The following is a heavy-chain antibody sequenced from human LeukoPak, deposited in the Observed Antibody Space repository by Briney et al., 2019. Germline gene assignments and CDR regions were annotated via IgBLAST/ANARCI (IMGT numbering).Heavy chain of an antibody. J-gene: IGHJ4*02. V-gene: IGHV3-23*01. D-gene: IGHD4-23*01. CDR3: AKPLTYGGNAAADFDY. CDR2: ISGSGAGT. Sequence: GGSLRLSCAASGFTFSGYALSWVRQAPGKGLEWVSTISGSGAGTYYADSVKGRFTISRDNSKNTVNLQMNSLRADDTAIYYCAKPLTYGGNAAADFDYWGQGTLVTVSS. CDR1: GFTFSGYA.